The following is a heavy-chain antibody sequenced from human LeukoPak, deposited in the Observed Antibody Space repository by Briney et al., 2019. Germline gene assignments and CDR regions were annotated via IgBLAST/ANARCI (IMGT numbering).Heavy chain of an antibody. J-gene: IGHJ4*02. CDR2: LGGATI. CDR1: GLTLNSHA. Sequence: GGSLRLSCELSGLTLNSHAVSWVGRDPGKGLEWVSTLGGATISYADSVKGRFTISGDGSKSTLDLQMGSLRAEDTAIYYCAKHRCWGNWFYDYWGQGTLVTVSS. V-gene: IGHV3-23*01. D-gene: IGHD3-9*01. CDR3: AKHRCWGNWFYDY.